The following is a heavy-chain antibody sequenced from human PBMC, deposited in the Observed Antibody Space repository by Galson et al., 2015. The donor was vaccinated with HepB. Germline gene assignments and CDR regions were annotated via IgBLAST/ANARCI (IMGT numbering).Heavy chain of an antibody. Sequence: SLRLSCAASGFSVTSNYMNWVRQAPGKGLEWVSVIYGGGDTYFAELPEGGVTNSREDSKNEVYLQMSSLRAEDTAVYYCAQLGTGYWGQGALVAVSS. CDR2: IYGGGDT. V-gene: IGHV3-53*01. J-gene: IGHJ4*02. D-gene: IGHD7-27*01. CDR3: AQLGTGY. CDR1: GFSVTSNY.